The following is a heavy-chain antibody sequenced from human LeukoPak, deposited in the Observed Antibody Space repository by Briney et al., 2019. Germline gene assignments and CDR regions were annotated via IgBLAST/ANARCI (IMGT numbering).Heavy chain of an antibody. J-gene: IGHJ4*02. CDR2: IYHSGTT. D-gene: IGHD6-13*01. Sequence: SETLSLTCTVSGYSISSGYYWGWIRQPPGKGLEWLGSIYHSGTTYYNPSLKSRVTITLDTSKNQFSLNLTSVTAADTAMYYCARSSSSWYLRFNYWGQGTLVTVSS. CDR1: GYSISSGYY. V-gene: IGHV4-38-2*02. CDR3: ARSSSSWYLRFNY.